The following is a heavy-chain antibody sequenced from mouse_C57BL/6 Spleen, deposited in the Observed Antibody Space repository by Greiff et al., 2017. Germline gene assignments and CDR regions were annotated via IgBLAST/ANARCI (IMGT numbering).Heavy chain of an antibody. CDR2: IYPGSGST. CDR3: ARGYYSNFWFAY. J-gene: IGHJ3*01. D-gene: IGHD2-5*01. V-gene: IGHV1-55*01. CDR1: GYTFTSYW. Sequence: QVQLQQPGAELVKPGASVKMSCKASGYTFTSYWITWVKQRPGQGLEWIGDIYPGSGSTNYNEKFKSKATLTVDTSSSTSYLLLSRLTSEDSAFYYSARGYYSNFWFAYWGQGTLVTVSA.